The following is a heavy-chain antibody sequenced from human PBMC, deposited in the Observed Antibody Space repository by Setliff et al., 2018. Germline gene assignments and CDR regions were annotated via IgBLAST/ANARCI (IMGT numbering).Heavy chain of an antibody. CDR3: AREDGSGFFVGVAWFDP. Sequence: PSETLSLTCTVSGYSISSGYYWGWIRQPPGKGLEWIGIIYHSGSTYYNPSLKSRVAISVDTSKNQFSLKLSSVTAADTAVYYCAREDGSGFFVGVAWFDPWGQGTLVTVSS. CDR1: GYSISSGYY. D-gene: IGHD3-10*01. J-gene: IGHJ5*02. V-gene: IGHV4-38-2*02. CDR2: IYHSGST.